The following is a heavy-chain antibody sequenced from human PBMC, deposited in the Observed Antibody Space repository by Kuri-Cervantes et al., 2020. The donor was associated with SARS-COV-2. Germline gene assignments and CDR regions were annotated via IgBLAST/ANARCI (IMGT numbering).Heavy chain of an antibody. D-gene: IGHD3-3*01. CDR1: GDTFSSYA. CDR2: IIPIFGTA. Sequence: SVKVSCKASGDTFSSYAISWVRQAPGQGLEWMGGIIPIFGTANYAQKFQGRVTITADKSTSTAYMELRSLRSEDTAVYYCARRGKTTIFGVSFHHYGMDVWGQGTTVTVSS. J-gene: IGHJ6*02. V-gene: IGHV1-69*06. CDR3: ARRGKTTIFGVSFHHYGMDV.